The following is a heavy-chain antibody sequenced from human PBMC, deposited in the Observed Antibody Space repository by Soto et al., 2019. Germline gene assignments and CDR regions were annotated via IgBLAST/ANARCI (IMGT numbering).Heavy chain of an antibody. V-gene: IGHV3-9*01. CDR3: AKDNGYMTHAFDI. D-gene: IGHD1-1*01. CDR2: ISWNSGSI. CDR1: GFTFDDYA. J-gene: IGHJ3*02. Sequence: EVQLVESGGGLVQPGRSLRLSCAASGFTFDDYAMHWVRQAPGKGLEWVSGISWNSGSIGYADSVKGRFTISRDNAKNSLYLQMNRLRAEDTALYYCAKDNGYMTHAFDIWGQGTMVTVSS.